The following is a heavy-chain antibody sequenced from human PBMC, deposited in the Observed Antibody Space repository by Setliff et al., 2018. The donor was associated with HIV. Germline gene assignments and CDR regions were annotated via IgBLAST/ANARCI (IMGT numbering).Heavy chain of an antibody. V-gene: IGHV1-18*01. CDR2: ISTYSDET. CDR3: AREGNFWRVFDP. J-gene: IGHJ5*02. Sequence: GASVKVSCKASGGTFRNYGLSWVRQAPGQGLEWMGWISTYSDETSSSQNLQGRLTMTTDTSTSTAYMELRSLTSDDTAVYYCAREGNFWRVFDPWGQGTLVTVSS. D-gene: IGHD3-3*01. CDR1: GGTFRNYG.